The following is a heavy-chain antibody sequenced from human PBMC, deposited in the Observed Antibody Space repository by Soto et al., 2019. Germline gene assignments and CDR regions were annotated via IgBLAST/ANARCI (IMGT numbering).Heavy chain of an antibody. Sequence: LSCAASGFTFSSYGMHWVRQAPGKGLEWVAVMWSEGGNKHYADSVKGRFTISRDNSKNTLYLQMNSLRAEDTAVYYCARDPPDDSSGYFSLDYWGQGTLVTVSS. D-gene: IGHD3-22*01. CDR2: MWSEGGNK. J-gene: IGHJ4*02. CDR3: ARDPPDDSSGYFSLDY. CDR1: GFTFSSYG. V-gene: IGHV3-33*01.